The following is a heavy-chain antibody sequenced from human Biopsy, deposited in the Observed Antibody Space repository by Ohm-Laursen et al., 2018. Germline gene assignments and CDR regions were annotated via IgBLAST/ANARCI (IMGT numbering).Heavy chain of an antibody. D-gene: IGHD5-12*01. CDR2: MSHSGST. CDR1: GYSMSTYY. V-gene: IGHV4-34*01. CDR3: VRWEVGYSANDLRFDY. Sequence: PGTLSLTCSVSGYSMSTYYWSWIRQPPGKGLEWLGEMSHSGSTNHNPSLKSRVTISMDTSKNQFSLKLTSVTAADTAVYYCVRWEVGYSANDLRFDYWGQGTLVTVSS. J-gene: IGHJ4*02.